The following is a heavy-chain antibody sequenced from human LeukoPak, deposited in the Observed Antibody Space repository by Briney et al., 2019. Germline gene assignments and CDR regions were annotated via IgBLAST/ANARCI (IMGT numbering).Heavy chain of an antibody. V-gene: IGHV3-21*01. Sequence: PGGSLRLSCAASGFTFSIYGMNWVRQAPGEGLEWVASISSDSTNIYYTDSVKGRFTISRDNAKNSLYLQMNSLILEDTAVYYCARDGSGSGDYWGQGTLVTVS. D-gene: IGHD2-15*01. CDR3: ARDGSGSGDY. CDR2: ISSDSTNI. CDR1: GFTFSIYG. J-gene: IGHJ4*02.